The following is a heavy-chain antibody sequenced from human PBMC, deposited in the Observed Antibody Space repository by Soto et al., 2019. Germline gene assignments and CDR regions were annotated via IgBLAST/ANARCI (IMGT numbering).Heavy chain of an antibody. D-gene: IGHD2-2*01. V-gene: IGHV3-11*06. CDR1: GFTFSYYC. J-gene: IGHJ6*02. CDR3: ARDGGEVIPAAIGGGYGMDV. Sequence: PGGSRRLSCGASGFTFSYYCMSGSGQAPGKGLGWISYISVSNIYTNYADSVKGRFTISRDNANNSLYLQMDSLRVEDTAVYYCARDGGEVIPAAIGGGYGMDVWGQGTTVTVSS. CDR2: ISVSNIYT.